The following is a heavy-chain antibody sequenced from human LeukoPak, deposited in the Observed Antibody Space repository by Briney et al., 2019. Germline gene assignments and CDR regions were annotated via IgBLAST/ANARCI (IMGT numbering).Heavy chain of an antibody. J-gene: IGHJ4*02. Sequence: SETLSLTCAVYGGSFSGYYWTWIRQPPGKGLEWLGEINHSRTTNYNPSLKSRVTISIDTSKSQFSLRLNSMTAADTAVYYCARGPYYFGSGNDYNRFNVVYWGQGTLVTVSS. V-gene: IGHV4-34*01. CDR3: ARGPYYFGSGNDYNRFNVVY. CDR1: GGSFSGYY. D-gene: IGHD3-10*01. CDR2: INHSRTT.